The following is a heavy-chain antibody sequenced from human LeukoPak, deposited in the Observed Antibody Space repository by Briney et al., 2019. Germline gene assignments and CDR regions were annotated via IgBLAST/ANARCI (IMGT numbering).Heavy chain of an antibody. V-gene: IGHV3-23*01. CDR2: ISASGGST. D-gene: IGHD4-23*01. Sequence: GGSLRLSCAASGFTFSSYAMTWVRQAPGKGLEWVSAISASGGSTYYADSVKGRFTISRDNSKNTLYLQMNSLRAEDTAAYYCARDYGGSSPFDYWGQGTLVTVSS. J-gene: IGHJ4*02. CDR3: ARDYGGSSPFDY. CDR1: GFTFSSYA.